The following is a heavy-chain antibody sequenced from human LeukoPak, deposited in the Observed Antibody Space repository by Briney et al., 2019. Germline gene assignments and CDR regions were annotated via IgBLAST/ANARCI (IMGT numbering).Heavy chain of an antibody. Sequence: SVKVSCKASGGTFSSYAISWVRQAPGQGLERMGRIIPILGIANYAQKFQGRVTITADKSTSTAYMELSSLRSEDTAVYYCARATYYYDSSGYYSPDYYFDYWGQGTLVTVSS. CDR2: IIPILGIA. CDR3: ARATYYYDSSGYYSPDYYFDY. V-gene: IGHV1-69*04. D-gene: IGHD3-22*01. J-gene: IGHJ4*02. CDR1: GGTFSSYA.